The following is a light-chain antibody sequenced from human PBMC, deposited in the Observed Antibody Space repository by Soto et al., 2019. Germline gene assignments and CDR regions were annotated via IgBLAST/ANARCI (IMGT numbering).Light chain of an antibody. Sequence: QLVLTQSPSASASLGTSVKLTCTLSSGHSNYTIAWHQQQPEKGPSYLMKLNSDGSHSKGDGIPDRFSGPSSGAERYLTISSLQSEDEADYYCQAWGTGTPWVFGGGTKLTV. J-gene: IGLJ3*02. V-gene: IGLV4-69*01. CDR3: QAWGTGTPWV. CDR1: SGHSNYT. CDR2: LNSDGSH.